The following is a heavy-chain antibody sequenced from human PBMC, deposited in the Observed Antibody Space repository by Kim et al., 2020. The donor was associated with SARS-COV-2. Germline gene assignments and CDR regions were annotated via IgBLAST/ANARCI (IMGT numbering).Heavy chain of an antibody. D-gene: IGHD7-27*01. J-gene: IGHJ4*02. CDR1: GYSFTTYW. Sequence: GESLKISCKGSGYSFTTYWIGWVRQVPGKGLEWMGIILPSDSDTRYSPSFQGQVTISSDKSISTAYLQWRSLKASDTAIYYCARHGDGRLFEFWGQGTLVTVSS. CDR3: ARHGDGRLFEF. CDR2: ILPSDSDT. V-gene: IGHV5-51*01.